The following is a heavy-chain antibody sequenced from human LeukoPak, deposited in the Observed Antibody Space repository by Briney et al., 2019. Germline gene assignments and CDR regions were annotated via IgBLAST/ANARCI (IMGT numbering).Heavy chain of an antibody. J-gene: IGHJ4*02. CDR2: ISTSSSYI. CDR3: AKAADYGDYFDY. D-gene: IGHD4-17*01. CDR1: GFTFSSYS. V-gene: IGHV3-21*04. Sequence: PGGSLRLSCAASGFTFSSYSMNWVRQAPGKGLEWVSSISTSSSYIHYADSVKGRFTISRDNAKNSLYLQMNSLRAEDTAVYYCAKAADYGDYFDYWGQGTLVTVSS.